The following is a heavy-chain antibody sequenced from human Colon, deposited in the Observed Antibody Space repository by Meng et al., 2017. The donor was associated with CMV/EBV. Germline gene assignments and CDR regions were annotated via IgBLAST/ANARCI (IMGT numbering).Heavy chain of an antibody. J-gene: IGHJ1*01. CDR2: ISSSGNII. CDR3: AREGGYCSSTSCYTPPEYFQH. CDR1: GFTFRSYE. V-gene: IGHV3-48*03. D-gene: IGHD2-2*02. Sequence: GESLKISCSASGFTFRSYEMNWVRQAPGKGLEWVSYISSSGNIIYYADSVKGRFTISRDNAKNSLYLQMNSLRAEDTAVYYCAREGGYCSSTSCYTPPEYFQHWGQGTLVTVSS.